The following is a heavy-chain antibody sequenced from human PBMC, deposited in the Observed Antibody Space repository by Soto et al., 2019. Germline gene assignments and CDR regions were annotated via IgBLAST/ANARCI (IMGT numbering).Heavy chain of an antibody. CDR3: ARPPGYISDWYYFDL. J-gene: IGHJ4*02. CDR2: ISPKSAGT. CDR1: GYSFIDYY. Sequence: QVQLVQSGAEVKKPGASVKVSCEASGYSFIDYYIHWVRQAPGQGFEWMGRISPKSAGTDYAKKFEDRVTLTWDTSLNTAYMELSSFKSDDTAVYYCARPPGYISDWYYFDLWGQGTRVTVSS. D-gene: IGHD3-9*01. V-gene: IGHV1-2*02.